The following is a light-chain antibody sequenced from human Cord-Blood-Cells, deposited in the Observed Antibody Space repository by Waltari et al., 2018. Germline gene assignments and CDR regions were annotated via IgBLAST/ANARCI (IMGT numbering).Light chain of an antibody. CDR1: SLRSYY. CDR2: GKN. V-gene: IGLV3-19*01. Sequence: SSELTQDPAVSVALGQTVRITCQGDSLRSYYASWYQQKPGQATVLVIYGKNNRPSGIPDRVSGSNSGNTSSVTITGAQAEDEADYYCNSRDSSGNHWVFGGGTKLTVL. J-gene: IGLJ3*02. CDR3: NSRDSSGNHWV.